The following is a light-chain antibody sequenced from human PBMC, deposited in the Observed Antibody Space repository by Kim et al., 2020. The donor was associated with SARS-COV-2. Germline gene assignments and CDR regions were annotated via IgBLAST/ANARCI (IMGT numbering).Light chain of an antibody. CDR1: QTIGTY. J-gene: IGKJ2*01. Sequence: SASVRSSVTLTCRTTQTIGTYPNCSYQKQGKAPKVLLDGASKLHSGVPSSFSRSRPGTDFTLTISSLQHEDVGDYFSQQTYSSPYTFGQGPKLEI. CDR3: QQTYSSPYT. CDR2: GAS. V-gene: IGKV1-39*01.